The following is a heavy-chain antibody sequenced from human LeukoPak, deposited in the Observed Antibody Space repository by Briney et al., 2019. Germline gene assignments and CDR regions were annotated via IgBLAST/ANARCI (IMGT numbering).Heavy chain of an antibody. CDR3: ARDKRTVFGVVKGIFDAFDI. CDR2: IYTSGST. J-gene: IGHJ3*02. CDR1: GGPISSYY. V-gene: IGHV4-4*07. D-gene: IGHD3-3*01. Sequence: PSETLSLTCTVSGGPISSYYWSWIRQPAGKGLEWIGRIYTSGSTNYNPSLKSRVTMSVDTSKNQFSLKLSSVTAADTAVYYCARDKRTVFGVVKGIFDAFDIWGQGTMVTVSS.